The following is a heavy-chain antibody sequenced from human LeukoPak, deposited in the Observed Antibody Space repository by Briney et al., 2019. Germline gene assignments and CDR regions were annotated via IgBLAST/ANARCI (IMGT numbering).Heavy chain of an antibody. D-gene: IGHD4/OR15-4a*01. V-gene: IGHV4-30-4*01. CDR1: GGSISSDDDY. J-gene: IGHJ6*02. Sequence: PSETLSLTCTVSGGSISSDDDYWSWIRQPPGKGLEWIGYIYYSGRAYYNPSLKSRLIISADTSKNHFSLKLNSVTAADTAVYYCARLPGVLDYGMDVRGQGTTVTVSS. CDR2: IYYSGRA. CDR3: ARLPGVLDYGMDV.